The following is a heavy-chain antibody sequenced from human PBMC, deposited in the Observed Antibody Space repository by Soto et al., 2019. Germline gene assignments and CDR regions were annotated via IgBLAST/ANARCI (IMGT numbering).Heavy chain of an antibody. CDR1: GDSIRSYY. Sequence: SETLSLTCTVSGDSIRSYYWSWIRQPPGKGLEWIGYISYTGSTHYNPSLKSRVTISADTSKNQFSLKLSSVTTADTALYYCAREGVAAPYYYYGMDVWGRGSTVTVSS. CDR3: AREGVAAPYYYYGMDV. D-gene: IGHD2-15*01. J-gene: IGHJ6*02. CDR2: ISYTGST. V-gene: IGHV4-59*01.